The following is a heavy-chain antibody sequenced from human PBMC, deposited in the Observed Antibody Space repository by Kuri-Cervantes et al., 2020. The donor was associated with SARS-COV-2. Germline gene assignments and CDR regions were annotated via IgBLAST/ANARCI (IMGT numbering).Heavy chain of an antibody. CDR3: AILEALWLHGYFDY. V-gene: IGHV3-30-3*01. CDR2: ISYDGSNK. J-gene: IGHJ4*02. D-gene: IGHD3-16*01. CDR1: GFTFSSYA. Sequence: GESLKISCAASGFTFSSYAMHWVRQAPGKGLEWVAVISYDGSNKYYADSVKGRFTSSRDNAKNSLYLQMNSLRGDDTAVYYCAILEALWLHGYFDYWGQGTLVTVSS.